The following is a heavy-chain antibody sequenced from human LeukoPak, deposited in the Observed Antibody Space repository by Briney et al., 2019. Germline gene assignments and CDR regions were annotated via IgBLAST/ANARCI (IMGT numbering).Heavy chain of an antibody. CDR2: VNRWGRT. CDR3: ATDSQSSVYYF. V-gene: IGHV4-34*08. D-gene: IGHD6-25*01. J-gene: IGHJ4*02. CDR1: GATFSLYH. Sequence: SETLSLTCGVDGATFSLYHWSWIRQSPGKGLEWLGEVNRWGRTNYNPSLESRVTISVDTSKNQFSLNLRSLTAADTAVYYCATDSQSSVYYFWSQGALVTVSS.